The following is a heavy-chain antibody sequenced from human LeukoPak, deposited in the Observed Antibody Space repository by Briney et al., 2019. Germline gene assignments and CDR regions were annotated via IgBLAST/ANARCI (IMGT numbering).Heavy chain of an antibody. J-gene: IGHJ4*02. V-gene: IGHV1-2*02. D-gene: IGHD5-24*01. CDR1: GYTFTGYY. CDR3: ARDRPADGYNYELDY. CDR2: INSNSGGT. Sequence: ASVKVSCKASGYTFTGYYMHWVRQAPGQGLEWMGWINSNSGGTNYAQKFQGRVTMTRDRSISTAYMELSRLRSDDTAVYYCARDRPADGYNYELDYWGQGTLVTVSS.